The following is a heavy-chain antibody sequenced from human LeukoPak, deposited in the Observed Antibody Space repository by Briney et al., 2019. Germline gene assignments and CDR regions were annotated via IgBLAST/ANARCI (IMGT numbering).Heavy chain of an antibody. CDR1: GGSISSSNW. CDR3: ARRGFGELLAYYFDY. V-gene: IGHV4-4*02. CDR2: IYHSGST. D-gene: IGHD3-10*01. J-gene: IGHJ4*02. Sequence: PSETLSLTCAVSGGSISSSNWWSWVRQPPGKGLEWIGEIYHSGSTNYNPSLKSRVTISVDKSKNQFSLKLSSVTAAGTAVYYCARRGFGELLAYYFDYWGQGTLVTVSS.